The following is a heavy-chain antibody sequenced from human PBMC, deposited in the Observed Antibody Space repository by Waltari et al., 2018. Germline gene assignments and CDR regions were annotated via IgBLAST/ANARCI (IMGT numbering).Heavy chain of an antibody. CDR1: GFTFRNYA. J-gene: IGHJ6*02. CDR2: ISGVGST. D-gene: IGHD3-3*01. Sequence: EEQLLESGGDLAQPGGSLRLSCAASGFTFRNYAVHWVRQAQGKGLEWVSGISGVGSTYYAASVKGRFTISRDNSKNTAYLQMSSLRAEDTAVYFCAKGDFWTGSYTDAYAMDVWGQGTTVTVSS. CDR3: AKGDFWTGSYTDAYAMDV. V-gene: IGHV3-23*01.